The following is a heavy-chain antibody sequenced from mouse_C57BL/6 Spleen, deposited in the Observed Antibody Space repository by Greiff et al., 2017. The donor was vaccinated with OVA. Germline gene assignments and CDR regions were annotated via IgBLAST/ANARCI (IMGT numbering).Heavy chain of an antibody. CDR3: ARQLGRDYFDY. V-gene: IGHV5-12*03. D-gene: IGHD4-1*01. Sequence: EVQRVESGGGLVQPGGSLKLSCAASGFTFSDYYMYWVRQTPEKRLEWVAYISNGGGSTYYPDSVKGRFTISRDNAKNTLYLQMSSLRSEDTALYYCARQLGRDYFDYWGQGTTLTVSS. CDR1: GFTFSDYY. J-gene: IGHJ2*01. CDR2: ISNGGGST.